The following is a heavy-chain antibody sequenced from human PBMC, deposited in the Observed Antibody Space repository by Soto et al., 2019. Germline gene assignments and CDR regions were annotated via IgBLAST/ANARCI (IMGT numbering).Heavy chain of an antibody. D-gene: IGHD3-3*01. CDR1: GGSISSGGYY. J-gene: IGHJ4*02. CDR2: IYYSGST. Sequence: QVQLQESGPGLVKPSQTLSLTCTVSGGSISSGGYYWSWIRQHPGKGLEWIGYIYYSGSTYYNPSLKSRVTISVDTSKNQFSLKLSSVTAADTAVYYCARGRYDFWSGYYEYYFDYWGQGTLVTVSS. CDR3: ARGRYDFWSGYYEYYFDY. V-gene: IGHV4-31*03.